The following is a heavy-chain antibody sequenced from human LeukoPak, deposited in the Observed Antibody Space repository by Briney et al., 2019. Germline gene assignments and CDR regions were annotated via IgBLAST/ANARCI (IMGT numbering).Heavy chain of an antibody. V-gene: IGHV5-51*03. D-gene: IGHD2-2*01. CDR2: IYRGDSDT. Sequence: PGESLTLSCKGSGYTFTSYWIGWGRQTPGKGLEWMGVIYRGDSDTRYSPSFQAQVTISADTSISTAYLQWSSLKASDTAMYYCARLYCSSTSCPTWFDPWGQGTLVTVSS. CDR1: GYTFTSYW. CDR3: ARLYCSSTSCPTWFDP. J-gene: IGHJ5*02.